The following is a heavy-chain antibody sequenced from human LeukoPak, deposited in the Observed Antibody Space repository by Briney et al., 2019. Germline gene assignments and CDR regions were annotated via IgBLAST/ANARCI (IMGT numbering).Heavy chain of an antibody. J-gene: IGHJ3*02. Sequence: TGGSLRLCCAASGLTFTKAWMTWVRQAPGEGLEWVGRIKSNTDGGTTDYAAPVKGRFTISRDDSKNTLYLQMNSLKTEDTAVYYCTTNPYDKSGYHIWGQGTMVTVSS. V-gene: IGHV3-15*01. CDR1: GLTFTKAW. D-gene: IGHD3-22*01. CDR3: TTNPYDKSGYHI. CDR2: IKSNTDGGTT.